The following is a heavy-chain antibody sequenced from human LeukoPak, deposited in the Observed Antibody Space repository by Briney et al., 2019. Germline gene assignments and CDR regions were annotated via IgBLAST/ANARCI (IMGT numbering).Heavy chain of an antibody. D-gene: IGHD4-11*01. CDR2: IYYSGST. CDR1: GGSISSRSYY. J-gene: IGHJ4*02. Sequence: SETLSLTCTVSGGSISSRSYYWGWIRQPPGKRLEWIGSIYYSGSTYYNPSLKSRVTISVDTSKNQFSLKLSSVTAADTAVYYCASGNDYSNYFFGYWGQGTLVTVSS. V-gene: IGHV4-39*07. CDR3: ASGNDYSNYFFGY.